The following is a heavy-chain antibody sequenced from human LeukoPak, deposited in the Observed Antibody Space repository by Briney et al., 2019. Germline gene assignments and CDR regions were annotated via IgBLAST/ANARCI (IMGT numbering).Heavy chain of an antibody. CDR1: GGSISSSSYY. CDR2: VFYTGST. D-gene: IGHD2-2*01. CDR3: VRHHKYCSSTSCYKVGDPTDAFAI. J-gene: IGHJ3*02. Sequence: PSETLSLTCTVSGGSISSSSYYWGWIRQPPGKGLEWIGSVFYTGSTYYNPSLQSRITVSVDTSKNQFSLKLTSVTAADTAVYYCVRHHKYCSSTSCYKVGDPTDAFAIWGLGTMVIVSS. V-gene: IGHV4-39*01.